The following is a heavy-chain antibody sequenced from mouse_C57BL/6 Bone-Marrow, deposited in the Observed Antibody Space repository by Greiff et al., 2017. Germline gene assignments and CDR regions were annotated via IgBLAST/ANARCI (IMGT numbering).Heavy chain of an antibody. V-gene: IGHV1-54*01. CDR3: ARGDTVGPSV. D-gene: IGHD1-1*01. Sequence: QVQLQQSGAELVRPGTSVKVSFKASGYAFTNYLIEWVKQRPGQGLEWIGVINPGSGGTNYNEKFKGKATLTADKSSSTAYMQLSSLTSEDSAVYFCARGDTVGPSVWGTGTTVTVSS. CDR1: GYAFTNYL. J-gene: IGHJ1*03. CDR2: INPGSGGT.